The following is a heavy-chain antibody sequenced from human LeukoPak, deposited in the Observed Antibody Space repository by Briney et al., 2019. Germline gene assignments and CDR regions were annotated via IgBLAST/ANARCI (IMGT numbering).Heavy chain of an antibody. Sequence: SETLSLTCAVSSGSLSGYSWGWIRQAPGKGLDWIGEIHHSGSTTYNSSLKNRVTISLDKPKSQFSLILTSVTAADTAVYYCTRQSGTVTPIDYWGQEILVTVSS. CDR1: SGSLSGYS. V-gene: IGHV4-34*01. J-gene: IGHJ4*02. CDR2: IHHSGST. D-gene: IGHD4-17*01. CDR3: TRQSGTVTPIDY.